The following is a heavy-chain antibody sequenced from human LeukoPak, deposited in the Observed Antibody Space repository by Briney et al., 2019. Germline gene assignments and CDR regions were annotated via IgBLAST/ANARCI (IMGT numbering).Heavy chain of an antibody. CDR1: GYTFTSYY. Sequence: ASVKVSCKASGYTFTSYYMHWVRQAPGQGLEWMGWINPNSGGTNYAQKFQGRVTMTRDTSISTAYMELSRPRSDDTAVYYCARGSELDLPILYYFDYWGQGTLVTVSS. D-gene: IGHD6-6*01. CDR2: INPNSGGT. V-gene: IGHV1-2*02. CDR3: ARGSELDLPILYYFDY. J-gene: IGHJ4*02.